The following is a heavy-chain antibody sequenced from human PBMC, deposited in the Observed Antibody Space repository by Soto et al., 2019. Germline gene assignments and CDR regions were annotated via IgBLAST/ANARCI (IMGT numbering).Heavy chain of an antibody. CDR1: GYTFTGYL. V-gene: IGHV1-2*02. CDR2: INPYSGGA. Sequence: GASVKVSCKASGYTFTGYLMHWVRQAPGQGLEWMGWINPYSGGADYAQSFQGRVTMTRDTSISTVYMELSRLRFDGTAVYYCARVIRGAYYNSPLDTWGQGTVVTVSS. D-gene: IGHD3-10*01. CDR3: ARVIRGAYYNSPLDT. J-gene: IGHJ5*02.